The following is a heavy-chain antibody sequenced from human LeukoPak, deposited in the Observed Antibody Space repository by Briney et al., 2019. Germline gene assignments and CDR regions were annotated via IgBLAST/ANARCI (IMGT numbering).Heavy chain of an antibody. J-gene: IGHJ4*02. Sequence: PGGSLRLSCVASGLTFSNYGMHWVRQAPGKGLEWVAFIRSDGSIKYCKDSVKGRCNISRDNSKSTLYLQMNNLRAEDTAVYYCAKDGYYDSSGYHGLGYWGQGTLVTVSS. CDR1: GLTFSNYG. CDR3: AKDGYYDSSGYHGLGY. V-gene: IGHV3-30*02. D-gene: IGHD3-22*01. CDR2: IRSDGSIK.